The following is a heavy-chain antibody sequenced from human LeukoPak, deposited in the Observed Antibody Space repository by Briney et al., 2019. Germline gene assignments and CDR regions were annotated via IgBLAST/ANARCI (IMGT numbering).Heavy chain of an antibody. D-gene: IGHD4-17*01. Sequence: ASVRVSCTASGYTFTSYGISWVRQAPGQGLEWMGWISAYNGNTNYAQKLQGRVTMTTDTSTSTAYMELRSLRSDDTAVYYCARNSDYGDYEGDWFDPWGQGTLVTVSS. CDR3: ARNSDYGDYEGDWFDP. V-gene: IGHV1-18*01. CDR2: ISAYNGNT. CDR1: GYTFTSYG. J-gene: IGHJ5*02.